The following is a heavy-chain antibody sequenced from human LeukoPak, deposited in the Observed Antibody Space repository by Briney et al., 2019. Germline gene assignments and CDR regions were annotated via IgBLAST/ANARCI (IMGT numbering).Heavy chain of an antibody. CDR2: ISSRSTPI. V-gene: IGHV3-48*04. J-gene: IGHJ4*02. D-gene: IGHD3-22*01. CDR3: ATAAEDTRGHYQGFEY. CDR1: GFTFSSYS. Sequence: GGSLRLSRAASGFTFSSYSMNWVRQAPGKGLEWVSYISSRSTPIYYADSVKGRFTISRDNAKHSLYLEMNRLRADDTAFYYCATAAEDTRGHYQGFEYWGQGTLVTVSS.